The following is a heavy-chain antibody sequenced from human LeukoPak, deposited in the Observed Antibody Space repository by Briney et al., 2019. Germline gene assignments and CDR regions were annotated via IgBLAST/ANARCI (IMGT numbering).Heavy chain of an antibody. CDR3: AKEAGYCSSTSCSLYYFYDMDV. Sequence: GGSLRLSCAASGSTFTNYGMHWVRQAPDKGLEWVAVISYDGSNKFYADSVKGRFTISRDTSKNTLYLQMNSLRADDTAVYYCAKEAGYCSSTSCSLYYFYDMDVWGQGTTVTVSS. D-gene: IGHD2-2*01. CDR2: ISYDGSNK. CDR1: GSTFTNYG. J-gene: IGHJ6*02. V-gene: IGHV3-30*18.